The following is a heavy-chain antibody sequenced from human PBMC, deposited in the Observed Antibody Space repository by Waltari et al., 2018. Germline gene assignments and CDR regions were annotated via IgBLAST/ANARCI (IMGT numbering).Heavy chain of an antibody. V-gene: IGHV4-38-2*01. CDR2: IYHSGST. J-gene: IGHJ4*02. D-gene: IGHD6-13*01. CDR3: ASRSSSWPYYFDY. CDR1: GYSISSGSY. Sequence: QVQLQELGPGLVKPSETLSLTCAVSGYSISSGSYWGWIRQPPGKGLEWIGSIYHSGSTYYNPSLKSRVTISVDTSKNQFSLKLSSVTAADTAVYYCASRSSSWPYYFDYWGQGTLVTVSS.